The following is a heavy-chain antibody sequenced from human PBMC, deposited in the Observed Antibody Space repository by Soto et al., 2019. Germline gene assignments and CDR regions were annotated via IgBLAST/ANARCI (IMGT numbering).Heavy chain of an antibody. V-gene: IGHV3-21*01. D-gene: IGHD4-4*01. CDR2: ISSSSSYI. CDR3: AREPYSDYNYDGFDI. Sequence: PGGSLRLSCAASGFTFSSYSMNWVRQAPGKGLEWVSSISSSSSYIYYADSVKGRFTISRDNAKNSLYLQMNSLRAEDTAVYYFAREPYSDYNYDGFDIWGQGTTGTVSS. J-gene: IGHJ3*02. CDR1: GFTFSSYS.